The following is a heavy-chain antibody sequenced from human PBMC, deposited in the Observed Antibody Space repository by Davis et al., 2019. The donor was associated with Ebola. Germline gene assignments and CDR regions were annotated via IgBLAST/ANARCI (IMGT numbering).Heavy chain of an antibody. V-gene: IGHV5-51*01. J-gene: IGHJ4*02. CDR3: ARLLGLSSSWYYFDY. CDR2: IYPGDSDT. D-gene: IGHD6-13*01. CDR1: GYSFTSYW. Sequence: GESLKISCKGSGYSFTSYWIGWVRQMPGKGLEWMGIIYPGDSDTRYSPSFQGQVTISADKSISTAYLQWSSLKASDTAMYYCARLLGLSSSWYYFDYWGQGTLVTVSS.